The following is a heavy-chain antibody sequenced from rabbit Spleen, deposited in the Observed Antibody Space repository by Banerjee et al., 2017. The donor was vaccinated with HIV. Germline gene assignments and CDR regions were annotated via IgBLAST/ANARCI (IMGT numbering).Heavy chain of an antibody. CDR1: GFSFSDRDV. CDR2: INTATGKA. CDR3: ARDNPSSSDWWVLDL. J-gene: IGHJ4*01. Sequence: QEQLEESGGGLVKPEGSLTLTCKASGFSFSDRDVMCWVRQAPGKGLEWIACINTATGKAVYASWAKGRFTISRENAQNTVFLQMTSLTAADTATYFCARDNPSSSDWWVLDLWGPGTLVTVS. V-gene: IGHV1S45*01. D-gene: IGHD1-1*01.